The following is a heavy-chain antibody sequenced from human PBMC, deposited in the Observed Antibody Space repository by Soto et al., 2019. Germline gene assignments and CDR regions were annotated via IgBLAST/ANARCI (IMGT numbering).Heavy chain of an antibody. CDR2: TYYRSKWYY. J-gene: IGHJ4*02. CDR1: GDSVSIYSGA. CDR3: ARTYGDCFDY. Sequence: SQTLSLTCVISGDSVSIYSGAWNWIRQSPSRGLEWLGRTYYRSKWYYDYAESVKSRIIISVDTSKNQFSLQLNSVTPEDAAVYYCARTYGDCFDYWGQGTLVTVSS. D-gene: IGHD4-17*01. V-gene: IGHV6-1*01.